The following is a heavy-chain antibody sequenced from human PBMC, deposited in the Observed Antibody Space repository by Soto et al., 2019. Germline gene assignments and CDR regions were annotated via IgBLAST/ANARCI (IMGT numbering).Heavy chain of an antibody. CDR1: GGSFSGYY. D-gene: IGHD3-3*01. CDR3: ARVWDFWSGYYSSKYNWFDP. Sequence: PSETLCLTCAVYGGSFSGYYWSWIRQPPGKGLEWIGEINHSGSTNYNPSLKSRVTISVDKSKNQFSLKLSSVTAADTAVYYCARVWDFWSGYYSSKYNWFDPWGQGTLVTVSS. V-gene: IGHV4-34*01. J-gene: IGHJ5*02. CDR2: INHSGST.